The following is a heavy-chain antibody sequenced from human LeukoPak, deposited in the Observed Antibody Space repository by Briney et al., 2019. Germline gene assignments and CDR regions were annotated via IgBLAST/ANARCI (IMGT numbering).Heavy chain of an antibody. Sequence: SGALSLTCAVSDGSISNSNWWSWVRQPPGKGLEWIGEIYHSGRTNYNPSLKSRVTISVDTSKNQFSLKVSSVTAADTAVYYCAAYDSTWFAFDYWGQGTLVTVSS. J-gene: IGHJ4*02. CDR1: DGSISNSNW. V-gene: IGHV4-4*02. CDR3: AAYDSTWFAFDY. D-gene: IGHD6-13*01. CDR2: IYHSGRT.